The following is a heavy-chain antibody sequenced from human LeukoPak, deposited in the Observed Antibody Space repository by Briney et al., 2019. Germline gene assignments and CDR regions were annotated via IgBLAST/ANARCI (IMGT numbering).Heavy chain of an antibody. CDR2: IWYDGSNK. D-gene: IGHD3-10*01. CDR1: GFTFSSYA. J-gene: IGHJ4*02. V-gene: IGHV3-33*08. CDR3: AREGLTMVRGKGPFDY. Sequence: PGGSLRLSCAASGFTFSSYAMHWVRQAPGKGLEWVAVIWYDGSNKYYADSVKGRFTISRDNSKNTLYLQMNSLRAEDTAVYYCAREGLTMVRGKGPFDYWGQGTLVTVSS.